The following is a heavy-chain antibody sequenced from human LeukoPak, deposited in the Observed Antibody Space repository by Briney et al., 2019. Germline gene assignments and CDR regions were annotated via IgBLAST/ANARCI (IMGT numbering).Heavy chain of an antibody. V-gene: IGHV3-7*05. J-gene: IGHJ4*02. CDR2: IKQDGSEQ. Sequence: GGSLRLSCAASGFTLSSHWMSWVRQAPGKGLEWVANIKQDGSEQYYVDSVRGRFTISRENAKNSLYLQMNSLRAEDTAIYYCARESAGGPDYWGQGTLVTVSS. CDR3: ARESAGGPDY. D-gene: IGHD6-19*01. CDR1: GFTLSSHW.